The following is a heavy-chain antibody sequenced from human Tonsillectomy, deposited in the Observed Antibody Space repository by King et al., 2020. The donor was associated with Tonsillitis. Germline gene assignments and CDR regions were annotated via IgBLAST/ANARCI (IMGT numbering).Heavy chain of an antibody. CDR2: ISYDGSNK. CDR3: ARADDSSLYFDY. D-gene: IGHD3-22*01. Sequence: VQLVESGGGVVQPGRSLRLSCEASGFTFSSYGMHWVRQAPGKGLEWVAVISYDGSNKYYADSVKGRFTISRDNSKNTLYLQMNSLRAEDTAVYYCARADDSSLYFDYWGQGTLVTVSS. CDR1: GFTFSSYG. J-gene: IGHJ4*02. V-gene: IGHV3-33*05.